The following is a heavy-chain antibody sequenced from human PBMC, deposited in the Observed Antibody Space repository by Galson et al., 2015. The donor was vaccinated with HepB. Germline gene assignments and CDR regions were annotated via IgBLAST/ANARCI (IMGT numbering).Heavy chain of an antibody. CDR3: ARAQPTHPETEGFGPAPAGWFDP. D-gene: IGHD3-10*01. J-gene: IGHJ5*02. V-gene: IGHV3-48*02. CDR1: GFTFSSYS. Sequence: SLRLSCAASGFTFSSYSMNWVRQAPGKGLEWVSYISSSSTIYYADSVKGRFTISRDNAKNSLYLQMNSLRDEDTAVYYCARAQPTHPETEGFGPAPAGWFDPWGQGTLVTVSS. CDR2: ISSSSTI.